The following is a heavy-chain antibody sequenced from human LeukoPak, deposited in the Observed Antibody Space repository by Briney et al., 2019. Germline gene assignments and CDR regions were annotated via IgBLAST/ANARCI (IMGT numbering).Heavy chain of an antibody. Sequence: GGSLRLSCAASGFTFRSYEMNWVRQAPGKGLEWISYISSSGNTIYYADSVKGRFTISRDNAKTSLYLEMNSLRAEDTAVYFCARTYHGIAFDIWGQGTMVTVSS. CDR2: ISSSGNTI. J-gene: IGHJ3*02. V-gene: IGHV3-48*03. CDR1: GFTFRSYE. CDR3: ARTYHGIAFDI.